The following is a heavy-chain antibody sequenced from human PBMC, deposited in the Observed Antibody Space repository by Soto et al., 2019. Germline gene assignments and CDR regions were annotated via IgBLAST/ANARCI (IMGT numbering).Heavy chain of an antibody. J-gene: IGHJ4*02. V-gene: IGHV1-3*01. CDR1: GYTFTSYA. CDR3: ARHAEGGYNYVY. D-gene: IGHD5-12*01. CDR2: INAGNGNT. Sequence: QVQLVQSGAEVKKPGASVKVSCKASGYTFTSYAMHWVRQAPGQRLEWMGWINAGNGNTKYSQKFQGRVTITRDTSASTAYMELSSLRSEDTAVYYCARHAEGGYNYVYWGQGTLVTVSS.